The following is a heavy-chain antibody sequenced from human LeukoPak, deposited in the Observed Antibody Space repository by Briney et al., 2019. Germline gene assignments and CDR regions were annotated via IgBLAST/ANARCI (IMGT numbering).Heavy chain of an antibody. CDR2: INPNSGGT. CDR1: GYTFTGYY. D-gene: IGHD3-10*01. V-gene: IGHV1-2*02. Sequence: ASVKVSCKASGYTFTGYYMHWVRQAPGQGLEWMGWINPNSGGTNYAQKFQGRVTMTRDTSISTAYTELSRLRPDDTAVYYCARVGITMVRGVSGTFDYWGQGTLVTVSS. CDR3: ARVGITMVRGVSGTFDY. J-gene: IGHJ4*02.